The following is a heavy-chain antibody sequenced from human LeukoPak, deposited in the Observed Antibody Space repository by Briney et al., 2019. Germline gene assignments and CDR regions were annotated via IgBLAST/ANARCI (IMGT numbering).Heavy chain of an antibody. D-gene: IGHD3-10*01. CDR3: ARSYYYGSGSYYNVIGYFDY. CDR1: VCTFSSYA. V-gene: IGHV1-69*05. Sequence: ASVKVSCKSSVCTFSSYAISWVRQSPRQRLEWGGGIIPIFCTANYAQKFQCIVTSTTIESTTTAYLEPISLRSVDTGVYYCARSYYYGSGSYYNVIGYFDYWGQGTLVTVSS. CDR2: IIPIFCTA. J-gene: IGHJ4*02.